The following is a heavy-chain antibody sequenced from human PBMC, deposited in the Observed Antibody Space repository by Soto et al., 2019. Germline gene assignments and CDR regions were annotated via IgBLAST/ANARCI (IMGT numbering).Heavy chain of an antibody. CDR3: AGVVITPYYYYYGMDV. J-gene: IGHJ6*02. D-gene: IGHD3-22*01. CDR1: GGTFSSYA. CDR2: IIPIFGTA. Sequence: GASVKVSCKASGGTFSSYAISWVRRAPGQGLEWMGGIIPIFGTANYAQKFQGRVTITADESTSTAYMELSSLRSEDTAVYYCAGVVITPYYYYYGMDVWGQGTTVTVS. V-gene: IGHV1-69*13.